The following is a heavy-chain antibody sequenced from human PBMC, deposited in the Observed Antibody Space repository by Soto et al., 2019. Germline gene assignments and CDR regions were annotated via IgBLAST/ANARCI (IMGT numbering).Heavy chain of an antibody. CDR3: ARGGGYVWGSYRYTAAYYYFDY. V-gene: IGHV1-69*13. CDR1: GGTFSSYA. CDR2: IIPIFGTA. Sequence: SVKVSCKASGGTFSSYAISWVRQAPGQGLERMGGIIPIFGTANYAQKFQGRVTITADESTSTAYMELSSLRSEDTAVYYCARGGGYVWGSYRYTAAYYYFDYWGQGILVTVS. J-gene: IGHJ4*02. D-gene: IGHD3-16*02.